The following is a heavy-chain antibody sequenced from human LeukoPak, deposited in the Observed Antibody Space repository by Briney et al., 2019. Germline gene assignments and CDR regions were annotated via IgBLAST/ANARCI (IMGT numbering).Heavy chain of an antibody. CDR2: IYDSGSI. Sequence: SETLSLTCTVSGGSVDSGYHSCSWIRQPPGQVLEWIGYIYDSGSISYNPSLKSRVTISLDTSKNQFSLTLISLTAADTAVYYCTRDHWVAGTGGTWFDPWGQGTLVTVSS. J-gene: IGHJ5*02. V-gene: IGHV4-61*01. D-gene: IGHD6-19*01. CDR1: GGSVDSGYHS. CDR3: TRDHWVAGTGGTWFDP.